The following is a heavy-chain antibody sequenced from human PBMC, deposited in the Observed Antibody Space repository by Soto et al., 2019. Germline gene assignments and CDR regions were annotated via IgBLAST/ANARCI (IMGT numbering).Heavy chain of an antibody. J-gene: IGHJ5*02. V-gene: IGHV3-73*01. CDR3: TRHEGTSGPRFDL. D-gene: IGHD6-19*01. Sequence: GGSLRLSCAASGFSFSGSAIHWVRQASGKGLEWVGRIRSKINNYATAYAASVKGRFTISRDDSKNTAYLQMISLKSEDTAVYYCTRHEGTSGPRFDLWGQGTLVTVSS. CDR1: GFSFSGSA. CDR2: IRSKINNYAT.